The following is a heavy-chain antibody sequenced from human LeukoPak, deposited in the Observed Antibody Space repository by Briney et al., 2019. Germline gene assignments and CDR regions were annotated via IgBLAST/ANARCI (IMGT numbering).Heavy chain of an antibody. Sequence: PGRSLRLSCAVSGLRFSEHWLNWVRQAPGKGLEWVANISPDATRKYYVDSVKGRFAISRDNVKNLLSLQMNSLRPEDTAVYYCTSIALGGNSDHWGQGTVVTVSS. D-gene: IGHD3-10*01. CDR1: GLRFSEHW. CDR3: TSIALGGNSDH. CDR2: ISPDATRK. V-gene: IGHV3-7*01. J-gene: IGHJ4*02.